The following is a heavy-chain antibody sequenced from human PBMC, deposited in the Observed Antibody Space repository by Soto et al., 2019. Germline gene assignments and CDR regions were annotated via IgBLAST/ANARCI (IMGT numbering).Heavy chain of an antibody. Sequence: PGGSLRLSCAASGFTFSSYWMSWVRQAPGKGLEWVANIKQDGSEKYYAESVKGRFTASRDSSKNTLYLQMDSLRAEDTAVYYCARSYYDILTGYPEYYFDYWGQGTLVTVSS. D-gene: IGHD3-9*01. J-gene: IGHJ4*02. V-gene: IGHV3-7*01. CDR2: IKQDGSEK. CDR1: GFTFSSYW. CDR3: ARSYYDILTGYPEYYFDY.